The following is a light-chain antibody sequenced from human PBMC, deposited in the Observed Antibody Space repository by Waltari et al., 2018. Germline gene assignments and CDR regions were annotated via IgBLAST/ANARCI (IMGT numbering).Light chain of an antibody. CDR3: SLYMAQGTWV. Sequence: QNVVTQEPSLSVSPGGTVTLTCGLTSGSVSMSYYHSWYQQTPGQSPRTLIYTTNVRSSGVPDRFSGSIVGNKAALTITGAQPEDESDYYCSLYMAQGTWVFGGGTKLTVL. J-gene: IGLJ3*02. CDR2: TTN. V-gene: IGLV8-61*01. CDR1: SGSVSMSYY.